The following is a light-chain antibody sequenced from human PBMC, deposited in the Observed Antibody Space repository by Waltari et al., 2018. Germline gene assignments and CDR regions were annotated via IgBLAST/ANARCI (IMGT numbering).Light chain of an antibody. Sequence: QSALTQPASVSGSPGQSITISCTGSSSDVGNYNFVSWYQQHPDEAPKLVIYEGSKRPSGICIRFSGSKSGNTASLTISRLQAEDEADYYCCSYAGSRTPWVFGGGTRVTIL. CDR2: EGS. V-gene: IGLV2-23*01. CDR3: CSYAGSRTPWV. CDR1: SSDVGNYNF. J-gene: IGLJ3*02.